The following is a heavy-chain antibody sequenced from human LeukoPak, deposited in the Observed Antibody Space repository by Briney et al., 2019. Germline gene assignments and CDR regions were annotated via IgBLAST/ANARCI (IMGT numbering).Heavy chain of an antibody. CDR2: ISYDGTNK. CDR1: GVTVSSSS. Sequence: SGGSLRPSCAASGVTVSSSSMSWVRQAPGKGLEWMAVISYDGTNKYYADSVKGRFTISRDNSKNTLYLQMNSLRAEDTAVYYCAKDLNYDFWSGLGNWGQGTLVTVSS. V-gene: IGHV3-30*18. CDR3: AKDLNYDFWSGLGN. J-gene: IGHJ4*02. D-gene: IGHD3-3*01.